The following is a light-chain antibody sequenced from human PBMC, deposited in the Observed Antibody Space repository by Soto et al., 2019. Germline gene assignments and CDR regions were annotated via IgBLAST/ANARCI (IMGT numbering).Light chain of an antibody. CDR1: QRVXSSY. V-gene: IGKV3D-20*02. CDR2: DAS. CDR3: AQRSVWPIT. Sequence: IVLTQCPGTLSLSPGERATLSCRARQRVXSSYLAWYTQNPGQSPRLLTYDASKXXXGIXARSSGSGSGTEFTLTVSSLEPEDFVLYFCAQRSVWPITFGQGTRREIK. J-gene: IGKJ5*01.